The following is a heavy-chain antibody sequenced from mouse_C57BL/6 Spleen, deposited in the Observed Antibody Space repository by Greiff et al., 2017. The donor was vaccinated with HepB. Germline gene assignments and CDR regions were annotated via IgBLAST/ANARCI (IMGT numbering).Heavy chain of an antibody. CDR3: ARGRTYDGYPHWYFDV. Sequence: LQQPGTELVKPGASVKLSCKASGYTFTSYWMHWVKQRPGQGLEWIGNINPSNGGTNYNEKFKSKATLTVDKSSSTAYMQLSSLTSEDSAVYYCARGRTYDGYPHWYFDVWGTGTTVTVSS. D-gene: IGHD2-3*01. V-gene: IGHV1-53*01. CDR2: INPSNGGT. J-gene: IGHJ1*03. CDR1: GYTFTSYW.